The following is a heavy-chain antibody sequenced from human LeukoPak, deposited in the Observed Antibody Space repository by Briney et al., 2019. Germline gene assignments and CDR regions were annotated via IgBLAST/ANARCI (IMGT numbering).Heavy chain of an antibody. CDR2: ITTFNGNT. V-gene: IGHV1-18*01. Sequence: EASVKVSCKAAGYTLTSYGISWVRQAPGQGLEWMGWITTFNGNTNYAQKLQGRVTLTTDTSTSTAYMELRSLRSDDTAVYFCARDRYGVRSGSCDYWGQGTLVTVSS. CDR3: ARDRYGVRSGSCDY. D-gene: IGHD1-26*01. CDR1: GYTLTSYG. J-gene: IGHJ4*02.